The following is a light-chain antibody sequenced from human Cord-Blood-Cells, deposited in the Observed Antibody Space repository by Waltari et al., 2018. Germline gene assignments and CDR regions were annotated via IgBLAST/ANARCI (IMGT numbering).Light chain of an antibody. CDR2: DAS. CDR3: QQRSNWPMYT. Sequence: IVLTQSPATRSLSPGARATLSCRASQSVSSYLAWYQQKPGQAPRLLIYDASNRATGIPARFSGSGSGTDFTLTISSLEPEDFAVYYCQQRSNWPMYTFGQGTKLEIK. V-gene: IGKV3-11*01. CDR1: QSVSSY. J-gene: IGKJ2*01.